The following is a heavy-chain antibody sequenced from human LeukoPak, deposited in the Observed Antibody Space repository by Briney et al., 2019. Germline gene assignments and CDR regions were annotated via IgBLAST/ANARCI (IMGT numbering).Heavy chain of an antibody. J-gene: IGHJ4*02. CDR2: ISSSSSTI. D-gene: IGHD1-26*01. V-gene: IGHV3-48*01. CDR3: AKDQVQVGATLTD. CDR1: GFTFSSYW. Sequence: GGSLRLSCAASGFTFSSYWMHWVRQAPGKGLEWVSYISSSSSTIYYADSVKGRFTISRDNAKNSLYLQMNSLRAEDTAVYYCAKDQVQVGATLTDWGQGTLVTVSS.